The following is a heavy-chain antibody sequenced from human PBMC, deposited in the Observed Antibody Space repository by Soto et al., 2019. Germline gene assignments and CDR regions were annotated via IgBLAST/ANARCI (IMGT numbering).Heavy chain of an antibody. J-gene: IGHJ4*02. D-gene: IGHD3-10*01. CDR2: IYYSGST. CDR3: ASVGGRGVISFDL. Sequence: SETLSLTCTGSGGSISSSSYYWGWIRQPPGKGLEWIGSIYYSGSTYYNPSLKSRVTISVDTSKNQFSLKLSSVTAADTAVYYCASVGGRGVISFDLWGQGTLVTVSS. CDR1: GGSISSSSYY. V-gene: IGHV4-39*01.